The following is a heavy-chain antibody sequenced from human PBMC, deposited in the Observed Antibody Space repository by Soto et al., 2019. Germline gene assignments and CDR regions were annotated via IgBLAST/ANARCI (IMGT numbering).Heavy chain of an antibody. CDR3: ARRYYDFWSGYSDYYHYYGMDV. CDR2: ISAYNGNT. D-gene: IGHD3-3*01. J-gene: IGHJ6*02. V-gene: IGHV1-18*04. Sequence: ASVKVSCKASGITFTSYGISWVRQAPGQGLEWMGWISAYNGNTNYAQKLQGRVTMTTDTSTSTAYMELRSLRSDDTAVYYCARRYYDFWSGYSDYYHYYGMDVWGQGTKVTVSS. CDR1: GITFTSYG.